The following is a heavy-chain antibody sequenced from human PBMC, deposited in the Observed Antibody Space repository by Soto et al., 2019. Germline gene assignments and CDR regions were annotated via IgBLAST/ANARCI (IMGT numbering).Heavy chain of an antibody. Sequence: SETLSLTCTVSGGSISSSSYYWGWIRQPPGKGLEWIGYIYYSGSTNYNPSLKSRVTISVDTSKNQFSLKLSSVTAADTAVYYCARDHGGYAFDYWGQGTLVTVSS. D-gene: IGHD5-12*01. J-gene: IGHJ4*02. V-gene: IGHV4-61*01. CDR3: ARDHGGYAFDY. CDR2: IYYSGST. CDR1: GGSISSSSYY.